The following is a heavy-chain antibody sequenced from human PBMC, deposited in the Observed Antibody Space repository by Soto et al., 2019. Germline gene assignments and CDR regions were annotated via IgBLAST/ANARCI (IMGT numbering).Heavy chain of an antibody. CDR3: ARDAPNCTSYYYYYGMDV. CDR1: GYTFTSYG. J-gene: IGHJ6*02. V-gene: IGHV1-18*01. Sequence: QVQLVQSGAEVKKPGASVKVSCKASGYTFTSYGISWVRQAPGQGLEWMGWISAYNGNTNYAQKLQGRVTMTTDTSTSTAYMELRSLRSDDTAVYYWARDAPNCTSYYYYYGMDVCGQGTTVTVSS. CDR2: ISAYNGNT. D-gene: IGHD7-27*01.